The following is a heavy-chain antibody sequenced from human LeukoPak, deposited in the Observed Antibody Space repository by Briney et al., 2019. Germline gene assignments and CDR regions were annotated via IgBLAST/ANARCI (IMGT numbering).Heavy chain of an antibody. Sequence: HGGSLRLSCVASGFTFSSYWMSLVRHAPGTGLEWVANIKQDGSEKYYVDSVKGRFTISRDNAKNSLYLQMNSLRAEDTAVYYCSGQETDYDILTGYYNAAFDIWGQGTMVTVSS. CDR2: IKQDGSEK. J-gene: IGHJ3*02. CDR3: SGQETDYDILTGYYNAAFDI. V-gene: IGHV3-7*03. CDR1: GFTFSSYW. D-gene: IGHD3-9*01.